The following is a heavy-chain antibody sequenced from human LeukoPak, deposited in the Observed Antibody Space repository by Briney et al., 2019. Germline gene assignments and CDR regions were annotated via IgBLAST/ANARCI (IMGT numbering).Heavy chain of an antibody. J-gene: IGHJ4*02. Sequence: GWSLRLYCAASGFTFNDYYMSLFRQTPGKWLEWVSYISSSSSYTNYADSVKGRFTISRDNAKNSLYLQTNSLRADDTAVYYCARSGSHDYWGQGTLVTVSS. D-gene: IGHD1-26*01. V-gene: IGHV3-11*03. CDR3: ARSGSHDY. CDR2: ISSSSSYT. CDR1: GFTFNDYY.